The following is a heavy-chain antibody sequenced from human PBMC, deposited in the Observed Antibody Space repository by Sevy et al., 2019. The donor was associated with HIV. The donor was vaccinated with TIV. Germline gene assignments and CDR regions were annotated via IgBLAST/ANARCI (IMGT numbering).Heavy chain of an antibody. J-gene: IGHJ4*02. Sequence: GGSLRLSCVASGFTFSSYSMNWVRQAPGKGLELVSSITRTSSYITYADSLKGRFTTTRDNAKKSLYLQMNSLRAEETAVYYCARVGVAGSMGDDYWGQGTLVTVSS. V-gene: IGHV3-21*01. D-gene: IGHD6-19*01. CDR1: GFTFSSYS. CDR2: ITRTSSYI. CDR3: ARVGVAGSMGDDY.